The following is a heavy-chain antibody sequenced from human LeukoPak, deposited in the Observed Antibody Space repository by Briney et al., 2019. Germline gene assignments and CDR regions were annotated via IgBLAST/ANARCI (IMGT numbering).Heavy chain of an antibody. Sequence: GGSLRLSCAASGFTFSRFWMSWVRQAPGKGLEWVANIKQDGNEKYYVESVKGRFTISRDNSKNTLYLQMNSLRAEDTAVYYCAKDWGEYSGYVGFDYWGQGTLVTVSS. J-gene: IGHJ4*02. CDR2: IKQDGNEK. CDR3: AKDWGEYSGYVGFDY. D-gene: IGHD5-12*01. CDR1: GFTFSRFW. V-gene: IGHV3-7*01.